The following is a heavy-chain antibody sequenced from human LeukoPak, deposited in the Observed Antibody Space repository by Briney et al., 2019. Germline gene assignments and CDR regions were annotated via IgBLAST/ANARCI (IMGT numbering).Heavy chain of an antibody. V-gene: IGHV3-66*02. CDR2: IYSGGST. Sequence: GGSLRLSCAASGFTVSSNYMSWVRQAPGKGLEWVSVIYSGGSTYYADSVKGRFTISRDNSKNTLYLQMNSLRAEDTAVCYCAREKHDYGDYSFDYWGQGTLVTVSS. D-gene: IGHD4-17*01. CDR3: AREKHDYGDYSFDY. J-gene: IGHJ4*02. CDR1: GFTVSSNY.